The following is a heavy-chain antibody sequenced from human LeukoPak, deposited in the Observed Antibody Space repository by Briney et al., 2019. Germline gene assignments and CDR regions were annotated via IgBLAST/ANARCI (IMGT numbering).Heavy chain of an antibody. D-gene: IGHD2-15*01. V-gene: IGHV1-69*04. CDR3: ARDRRDVVVVAATKWFDP. CDR2: VIPILGIA. Sequence: SVKVSCKASGGTFSSYTISWVRQAPGQGLEWMGMVIPILGIANYAQKFQGRVTITAGKSTSTAYMELSSLRSEDTAVYYCARDRRDVVVVAATKWFDPWGQGTLVTVSS. CDR1: GGTFSSYT. J-gene: IGHJ5*02.